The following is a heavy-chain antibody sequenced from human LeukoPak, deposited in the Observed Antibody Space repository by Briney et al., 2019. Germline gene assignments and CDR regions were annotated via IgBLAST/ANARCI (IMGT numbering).Heavy chain of an antibody. J-gene: IGHJ4*02. CDR3: ARVSCGDSEYFDY. D-gene: IGHD4-17*01. CDR1: GFIFSDYY. V-gene: IGHV3-11*06. Sequence: GGSLRLSCPASGFIFSDYYMSWIRPAPGKGLEWVSYISSSSSYINYADSVKGRFTISRDNAKNSLYLQMNSLRAEDTAVYYCARVSCGDSEYFDYWGQGTLVTVSS. CDR2: ISSSSSYI.